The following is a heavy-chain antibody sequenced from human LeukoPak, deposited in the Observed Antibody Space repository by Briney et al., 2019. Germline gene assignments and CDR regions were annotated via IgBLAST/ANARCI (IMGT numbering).Heavy chain of an antibody. Sequence: SETLSLTCAVYGGSFSGYYWSWIRQPPGKGLEWIGEINHSGSTNYNPSLKSRVTISVDTSKNQFSLKLSSVTAADTAVYYCARGSSGYSYDPSIDYWGQGTLVTVSS. CDR1: GGSFSGYY. J-gene: IGHJ4*02. CDR3: ARGSSGYSYDPSIDY. CDR2: INHSGST. D-gene: IGHD5-18*01. V-gene: IGHV4-34*01.